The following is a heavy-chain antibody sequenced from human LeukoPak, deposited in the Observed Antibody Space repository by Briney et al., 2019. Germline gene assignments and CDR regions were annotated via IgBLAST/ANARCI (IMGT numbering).Heavy chain of an antibody. Sequence: GSLRLSCAAAGFTFSSYAMSWVRQAPGKELEWVSAISGSGGSTYYADSVKGRFTISRDNSKNTLYLQMNSLRAEDTAVYYCARDGRGIDYWGQGTLVTVSS. CDR2: ISGSGGST. D-gene: IGHD3-10*01. CDR1: GFTFSSYA. V-gene: IGHV3-23*01. J-gene: IGHJ4*02. CDR3: ARDGRGIDY.